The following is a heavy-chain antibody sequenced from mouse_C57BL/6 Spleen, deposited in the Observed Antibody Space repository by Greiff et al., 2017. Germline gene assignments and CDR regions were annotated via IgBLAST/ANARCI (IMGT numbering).Heavy chain of an antibody. D-gene: IGHD1-1*01. CDR2: IDPEDGDT. CDR1: GYNINDYY. Sequence: EVQLQQSGAELVRPGASVKLSCTASGYNINDYYMHWVKQRPEQGLEWIGRIDPEDGDTEYAPKFQGKATMTADTSSNTAYLQLSSLTSEDTAVYYCHYYGSMWFAYWGQGTLVTVSA. V-gene: IGHV14-1*01. CDR3: HYYGSMWFAY. J-gene: IGHJ3*01.